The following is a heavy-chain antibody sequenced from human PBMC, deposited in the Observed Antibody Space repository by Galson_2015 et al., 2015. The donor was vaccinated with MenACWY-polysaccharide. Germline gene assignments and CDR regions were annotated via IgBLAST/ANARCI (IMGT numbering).Heavy chain of an antibody. CDR1: GYSFSSYD. D-gene: IGHD3-22*01. Sequence: SVKVSCKASGYSFSSYDINWVRQTTGQGLEWMGWMNPNSGNTGYAQKFQGRVTMTRNTSISIAYMELSILRSEDTAVYYCARGGEYYYDSSGYLNWFDPWGQGTLVTVSS. V-gene: IGHV1-8*01. CDR3: ARGGEYYYDSSGYLNWFDP. J-gene: IGHJ5*02. CDR2: MNPNSGNT.